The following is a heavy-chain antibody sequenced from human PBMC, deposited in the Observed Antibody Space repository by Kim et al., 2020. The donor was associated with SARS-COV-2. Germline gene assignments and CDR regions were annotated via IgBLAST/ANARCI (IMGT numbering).Heavy chain of an antibody. CDR2: ISSSGSTI. Sequence: GGSLRLSCAASGFTFSSYEMNWVRQAPGKGLEWVSYISSSGSTIYYADSVKGRFTISRDNAKNSLYLQMNSLRAEDSAVYYCARKGWFFDYWGQGTLVTVSS. V-gene: IGHV3-48*03. CDR1: GFTFSSYE. J-gene: IGHJ4*02. D-gene: IGHD6-19*01. CDR3: ARKGWFFDY.